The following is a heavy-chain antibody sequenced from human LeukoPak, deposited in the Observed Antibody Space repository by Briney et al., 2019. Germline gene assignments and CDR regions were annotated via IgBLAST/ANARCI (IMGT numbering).Heavy chain of an antibody. Sequence: GESLQISCKGSGYSFTSYWIGWVRRMPGKGLEWMGIIYPGDSDTRYSPSFQGQVTISADKSISTAYLQWSSLKASDTAMYYCAKSKGGNPLGDAFDIWGQGTMVTVSS. CDR2: IYPGDSDT. J-gene: IGHJ3*02. CDR3: AKSKGGNPLGDAFDI. CDR1: GYSFTSYW. D-gene: IGHD3-16*01. V-gene: IGHV5-51*01.